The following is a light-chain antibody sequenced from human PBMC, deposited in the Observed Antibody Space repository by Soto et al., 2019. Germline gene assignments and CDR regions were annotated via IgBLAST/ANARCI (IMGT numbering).Light chain of an antibody. V-gene: IGKV3-15*01. CDR3: QHYNNWPIT. J-gene: IGKJ5*01. CDR2: GAS. Sequence: DIVMTQPQATLPFSPVERATLYCRASQSVSSYSAWYQQKPGQAPRLLIYGASTRATGIPARFSGSGSGTEFTLTISSLQSEDFAVYHCQHYNNWPITFGQGTRLEIK. CDR1: QSVSSY.